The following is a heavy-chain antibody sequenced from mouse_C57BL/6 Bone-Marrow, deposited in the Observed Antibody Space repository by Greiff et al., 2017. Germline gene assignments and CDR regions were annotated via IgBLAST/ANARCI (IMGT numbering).Heavy chain of an antibody. V-gene: IGHV5-6*01. CDR2: ISSGGSYT. CDR3: ARLQLGPWFAY. Sequence: EVQRVESGGDLVKPGGSLKLSCAASGFTFSSYGMSWVRQTPDKRLEWVATISSGGSYTYYPDSVKGRFTISRDNAKNTLYLQMSSLKSEDTAMYDCARLQLGPWFAYWGQGTLVTVSA. D-gene: IGHD4-1*02. CDR1: GFTFSSYG. J-gene: IGHJ3*01.